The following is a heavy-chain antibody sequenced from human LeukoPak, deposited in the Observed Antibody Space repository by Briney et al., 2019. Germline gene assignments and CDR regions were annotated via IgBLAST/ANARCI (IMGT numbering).Heavy chain of an antibody. CDR2: IIPIFGTA. J-gene: IGHJ3*02. Sequence: GASVKVSCKASGGTFSSYAISWVRQAPGQGLEWMGGIIPIFGTANHAQKFQGRVTITTDESTSTAYMELSSLRSEDTAVYYCARGVVPAATRKIDAFDIWGQGTMVTVSS. V-gene: IGHV1-69*05. CDR3: ARGVVPAATRKIDAFDI. D-gene: IGHD2-2*01. CDR1: GGTFSSYA.